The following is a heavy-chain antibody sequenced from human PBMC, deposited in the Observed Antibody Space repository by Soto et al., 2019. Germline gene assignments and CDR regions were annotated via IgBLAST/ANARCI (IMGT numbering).Heavy chain of an antibody. CDR3: ARLQAAAGDNDLTFDY. J-gene: IGHJ4*02. CDR1: GYTFNSYC. V-gene: IGHV1-18*01. CDR2: ISAYNGNT. Sequence: VSVKVSCKAPGYTFNSYCICWVRHAPGKGLEWMGWISAYNGNTNYAQKLQGRVTMTTDKSISTAYLQWSSLKASDTAMYYCARLQAAAGDNDLTFDYWGQGTLVTVSS. D-gene: IGHD6-13*01.